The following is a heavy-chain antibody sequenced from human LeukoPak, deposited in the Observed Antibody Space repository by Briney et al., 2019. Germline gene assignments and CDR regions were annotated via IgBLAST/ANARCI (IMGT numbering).Heavy chain of an antibody. CDR1: GYTFTSYY. Sequence: ASVKVSCKASGYTFTSYYMHWVRQAPGQGLEWMGIINPSGGSTSYAQKFQGRVTMTRDTSTSTVYMELSSLRSDDTAVYYCARDSITIFGVVKLGYWGQGTLVTVSS. CDR3: ARDSITIFGVVKLGY. J-gene: IGHJ4*02. CDR2: INPSGGST. V-gene: IGHV1-46*01. D-gene: IGHD3-3*01.